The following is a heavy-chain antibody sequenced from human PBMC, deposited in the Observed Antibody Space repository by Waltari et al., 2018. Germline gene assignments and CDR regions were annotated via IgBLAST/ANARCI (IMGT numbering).Heavy chain of an antibody. CDR3: TRDGVRAGIVDQ. CDR2: IDPHIGGT. Sequence: QVQLVQSGAEVKKPGASVKVSCKASGYTFTGYYMHWVRQAPGQGLEWLGWIDPHIGGTNYAQKFQGRVTMTRDMSISTGYMERSRLTSDDTAVYFCTRDGVRAGIVDQWGQGTLVTVSS. CDR1: GYTFTGYY. V-gene: IGHV1-2*02. J-gene: IGHJ4*02. D-gene: IGHD3-22*01.